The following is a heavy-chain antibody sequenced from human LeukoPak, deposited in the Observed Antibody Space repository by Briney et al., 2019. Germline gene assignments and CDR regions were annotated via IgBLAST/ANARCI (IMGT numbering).Heavy chain of an antibody. Sequence: SETLSLTCTVSGGSISSYYWSWIRQPPGNGLEWIGYIYYSGSTNYNPSLKSRVTISVDTSKNQFSLKLSSVTAADTAVYYCARHLARYDSRGYYYWFDPWGQGTLVTVSS. CDR1: GGSISSYY. CDR2: IYYSGST. J-gene: IGHJ5*02. D-gene: IGHD3-22*01. V-gene: IGHV4-59*08. CDR3: ARHLARYDSRGYYYWFDP.